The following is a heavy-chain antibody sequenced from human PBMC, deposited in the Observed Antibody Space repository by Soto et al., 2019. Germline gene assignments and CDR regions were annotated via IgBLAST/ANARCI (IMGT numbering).Heavy chain of an antibody. CDR1: GYTFTGFS. Sequence: ASVKVSCKASGYTFTGFSLHWVRQAPGQRLEWMGLINPSGGTTTYAQKFQGRVTITRDTSASTVYMELSSLRSEDTAVYYCARDLGARYGIRPWSQGTLVTVSS. J-gene: IGHJ5*02. V-gene: IGHV1-46*01. CDR3: ARDLGARYGIRP. CDR2: INPSGGTT. D-gene: IGHD6-13*01.